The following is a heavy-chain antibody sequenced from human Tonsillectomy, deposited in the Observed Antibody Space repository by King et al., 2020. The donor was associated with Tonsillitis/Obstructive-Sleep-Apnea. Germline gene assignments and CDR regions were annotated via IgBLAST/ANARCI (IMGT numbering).Heavy chain of an antibody. CDR3: ANSRQLVVVPAAHKGAFDY. CDR1: GFTFSSYA. D-gene: IGHD2-2*01. J-gene: IGHJ4*02. Sequence: EVQLVESGGGLVQPGGSLRLSCAASGFTFSSYAMSWVRQAPGKGLEWVSAISGSGGSTYYADSVKGRFTISRDNSKNTLYLQMNSLRAEDTAVYYCANSRQLVVVPAAHKGAFDYWGQGTLVTVSS. CDR2: ISGSGGST. V-gene: IGHV3-23*04.